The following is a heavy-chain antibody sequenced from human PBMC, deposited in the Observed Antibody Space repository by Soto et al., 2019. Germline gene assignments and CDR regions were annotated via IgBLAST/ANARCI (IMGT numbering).Heavy chain of an antibody. CDR3: ARGTMGQQWLVRPLDY. D-gene: IGHD6-19*01. J-gene: IGHJ4*02. CDR2: ISSQNDYI. Sequence: GSLRLSCAASVFTFSNYSMNWVRQAPGKGLEWVSSISSQNDYIYYADSLKGRFTISRDNAKNSLYLQLRSLRAEDTAVYYCARGTMGQQWLVRPLDYWGQGTLVTVSS. CDR1: VFTFSNYS. V-gene: IGHV3-21*01.